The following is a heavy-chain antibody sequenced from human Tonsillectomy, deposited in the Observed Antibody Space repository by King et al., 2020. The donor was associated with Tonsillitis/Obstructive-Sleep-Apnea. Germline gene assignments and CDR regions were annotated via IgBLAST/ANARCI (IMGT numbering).Heavy chain of an antibody. CDR1: GCTFSSYA. J-gene: IGHJ4*02. V-gene: IGHV3-23*04. CDR3: AKALPRHYYASSPAGPFDY. D-gene: IGHD3-22*01. CDR2: ISGSGGST. Sequence: VQLVESGGGLVQPGGSLRLSCAASGCTFSSYAMSWVRQAPGKGLEWVSAISGSGGSTYYADSVKGRFTISRDNSKNTLYLQMNSLRAEDTAVYYCAKALPRHYYASSPAGPFDYWGQGTLVTVSS.